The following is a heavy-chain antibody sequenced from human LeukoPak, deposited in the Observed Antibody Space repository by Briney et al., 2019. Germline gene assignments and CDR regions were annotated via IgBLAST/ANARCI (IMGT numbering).Heavy chain of an antibody. V-gene: IGHV3-30*18. CDR1: AFTFSTYG. Sequence: GGSLRLSCAASAFTFSTYGMHWVRQAPGKGLEWVALISSDGSHKYYADSVKGRFTISRDNSKNTLYLQMNSLRAEDTALYYCAKYNGAAGVWDYFDNWGQGTLVTVSS. D-gene: IGHD2-8*01. CDR2: ISSDGSHK. CDR3: AKYNGAAGVWDYFDN. J-gene: IGHJ4*02.